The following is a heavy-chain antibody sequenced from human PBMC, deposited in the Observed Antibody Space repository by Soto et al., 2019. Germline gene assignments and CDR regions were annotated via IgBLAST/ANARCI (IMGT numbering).Heavy chain of an antibody. CDR2: IIPIFGTA. D-gene: IGHD3-3*01. CDR3: ATNPYYDFWSGSPGYGMDV. Sequence: QVQLVQSGAEVKKPGSSVKVSCKASGGTFSSYAIRWVRQAPGQGLEWMGGIIPIFGTANYAQKFQGRVTITADESTSTAYMELSSLRSEDTAVYYCATNPYYDFWSGSPGYGMDVWGQGTTVTVSS. V-gene: IGHV1-69*01. J-gene: IGHJ6*02. CDR1: GGTFSSYA.